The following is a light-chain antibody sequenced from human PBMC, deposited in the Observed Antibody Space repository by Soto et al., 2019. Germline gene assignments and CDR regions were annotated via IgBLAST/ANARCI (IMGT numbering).Light chain of an antibody. V-gene: IGLV2-23*02. CDR2: EVN. Sequence: QSALTQPASVSGSPGQSITISRTGTSGDVGSYNLVSWYQQHPGKAPKLMIYEVNKRPSGVSNRFSGSKSGNTASLTISGLQAEDEADYYCSSYAGSISLVFGGGTKVTVL. CDR3: SSYAGSISLV. CDR1: SGDVGSYNL. J-gene: IGLJ2*01.